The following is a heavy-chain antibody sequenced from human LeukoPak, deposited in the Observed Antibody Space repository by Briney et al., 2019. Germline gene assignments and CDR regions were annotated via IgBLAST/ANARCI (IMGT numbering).Heavy chain of an antibody. CDR1: GFTFSSYS. CDR2: IKQGGSEK. D-gene: IGHD3-10*02. V-gene: IGHV3-7*01. CDR3: AELGITMIGGV. Sequence: GGSLRLSCAASGFTFSSYSMNWVRQAPGKGLEWVANIKQGGSEKYYVDSVKGRFTISRDNAKNSLYLQMNSLRAEDTAVYYCAELGITMIGGVWGKGTTVTISS. J-gene: IGHJ6*04.